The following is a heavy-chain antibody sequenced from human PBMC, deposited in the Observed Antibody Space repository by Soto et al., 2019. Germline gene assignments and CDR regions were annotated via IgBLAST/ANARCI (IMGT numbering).Heavy chain of an antibody. Sequence: GGSLRLSCAASGFTFSSYGMHWVRQAPGKGLEWVALISYDGSNKYYADSVKGRFTISRDNSKNTLYLQMNSLRAEDTAVYYCAKEVAPGFYYFSYGMDVWGQGTTVTVSS. D-gene: IGHD2-2*01. J-gene: IGHJ6*02. CDR1: GFTFSSYG. V-gene: IGHV3-30*18. CDR3: AKEVAPGFYYFSYGMDV. CDR2: ISYDGSNK.